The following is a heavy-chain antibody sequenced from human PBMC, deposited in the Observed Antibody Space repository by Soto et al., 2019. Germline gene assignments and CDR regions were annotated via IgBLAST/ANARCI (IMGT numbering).Heavy chain of an antibody. CDR1: GGSFSGYY. CDR3: ATYEYRTSLYGIDV. CDR2: INHRGDT. J-gene: IGHJ6*02. Sequence: QVQLQQWGAGLLQPSETLSLTCAVSGGSFSGYYWIWVRQSPGKGLEWIGEINHRGDTPYNPSLTSRVTISLDSSKQQFSLILSSVTAADAAIYYCATYEYRTSLYGIDVWGQGAAVTVSS. D-gene: IGHD5-12*01. V-gene: IGHV4-34*01.